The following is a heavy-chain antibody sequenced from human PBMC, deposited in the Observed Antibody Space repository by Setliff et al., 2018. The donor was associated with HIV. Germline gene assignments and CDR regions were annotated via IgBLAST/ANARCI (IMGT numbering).Heavy chain of an antibody. D-gene: IGHD2-15*01. J-gene: IGHJ3*02. V-gene: IGHV1-46*01. CDR1: GYTFTSYY. CDR3: ARGGPSPALTLKLTDAFDI. Sequence: ASVKVSCKASGYTFTSYYMHWVRQAPGQGLEWMGIINPTGGSTSYAQNFQGRVTMTGDTSTSTVYMELSSLRSEDTAVYYCARGGPSPALTLKLTDAFDIWGQGTMVTVSS. CDR2: INPTGGST.